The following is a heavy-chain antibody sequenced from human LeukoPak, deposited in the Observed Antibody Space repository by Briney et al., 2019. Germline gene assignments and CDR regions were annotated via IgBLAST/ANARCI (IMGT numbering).Heavy chain of an antibody. CDR1: GFTFSDYY. Sequence: GGSLRLSCAASGFTFSDYYMSWIRQAPGKGLEWVSYISSSGSTIYYADSVKGRFTISRDNDKNSLYLQMNSLRAEDTAVYYCARDCSSTSCYLRYYYYGMDVWGQGTTVTVSS. J-gene: IGHJ6*02. CDR3: ARDCSSTSCYLRYYYYGMDV. V-gene: IGHV3-11*01. CDR2: ISSSGSTI. D-gene: IGHD2-2*01.